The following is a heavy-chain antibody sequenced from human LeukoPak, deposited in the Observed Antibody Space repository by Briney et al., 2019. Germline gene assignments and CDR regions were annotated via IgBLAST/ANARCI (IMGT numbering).Heavy chain of an antibody. V-gene: IGHV1-69*05. CDR1: GYTFTGYY. J-gene: IGHJ3*02. D-gene: IGHD2-8*01. CDR2: IIPIFGTA. CDR3: AREGYCTNGVCYTRAFDI. Sequence: SVKVSCKASGYTFTGYYMHWVRQAPGQGLEWMGRIIPIFGTANYAQKFQGRVTITTDESTSTAYMELSSLRSEDTAVYYCAREGYCTNGVCYTRAFDIWGQGTMVTVSS.